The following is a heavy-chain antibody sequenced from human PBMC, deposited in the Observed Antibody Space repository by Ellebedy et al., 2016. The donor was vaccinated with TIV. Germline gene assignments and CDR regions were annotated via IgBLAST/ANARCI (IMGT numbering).Heavy chain of an antibody. J-gene: IGHJ4*02. CDR3: AYGGWSYFDH. Sequence: MPSETLSLTCTVSGGSIRSSTYYWGWIRQPPGKGLEWIGSSYYTGTTYYNPSLKSRVSISVDTSKNQFSLKLSSVTAADTAVYFCAYGGWSYFDHWGQGTLVVVSS. CDR1: GGSIRSSTYY. CDR2: SYYTGTT. D-gene: IGHD6-19*01. V-gene: IGHV4-39*01.